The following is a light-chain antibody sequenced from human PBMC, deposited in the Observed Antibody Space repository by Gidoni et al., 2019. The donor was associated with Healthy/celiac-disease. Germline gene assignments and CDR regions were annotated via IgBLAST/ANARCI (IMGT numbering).Light chain of an antibody. CDR3: QSADSSGTWV. Sequence: SYELTQPPSALVYPGQTARITCSGDALPKQYAYWYQQKPGQAPVLVIYKDSERPSGIPERFSGSSSGTTVTLTISGVQAEDEADYYCQSADSSGTWVFGGGTKLTVL. CDR2: KDS. CDR1: ALPKQY. V-gene: IGLV3-25*03. J-gene: IGLJ3*02.